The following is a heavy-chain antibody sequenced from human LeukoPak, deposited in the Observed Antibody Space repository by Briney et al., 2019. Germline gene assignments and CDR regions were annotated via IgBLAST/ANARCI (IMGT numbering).Heavy chain of an antibody. V-gene: IGHV4-31*03. CDR1: AASISSGGYC. Sequence: TLSLTCTVSAASISSGGYCWSWIRQHPGKSLEWIGYFCYSGTTYYTPSLKSRVTISVDTSKNQFYLKLSSMTAADTAVYYCARTYDSRAYFPYYFNYWGQGTLVTVSS. J-gene: IGHJ4*02. CDR3: ARTYDSRAYFPYYFNY. CDR2: FCYSGTT. D-gene: IGHD3-22*01.